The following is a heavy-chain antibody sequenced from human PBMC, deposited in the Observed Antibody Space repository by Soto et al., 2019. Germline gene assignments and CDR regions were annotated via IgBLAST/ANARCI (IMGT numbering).Heavy chain of an antibody. J-gene: IGHJ4*02. CDR3: GRDSGYGDPFDY. V-gene: IGHV4-59*01. Sequence: SETLSLTCSVSGGSISAYYWSWIRQPPGKGLEWIGYIYYSGSTNYNPSLKSRVTISVDTSKNQFSLRLSSVTAADTAVYYCGRDSGYGDPFDYWGQGTLVTVSS. CDR2: IYYSGST. CDR1: GGSISAYY. D-gene: IGHD4-17*01.